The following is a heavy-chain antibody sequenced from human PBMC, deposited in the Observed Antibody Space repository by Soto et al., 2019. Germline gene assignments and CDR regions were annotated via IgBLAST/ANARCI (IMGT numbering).Heavy chain of an antibody. CDR3: ARGWKGEPYYFDY. V-gene: IGHV4-31*03. CDR1: GGSISSGGYY. CDR2: IYYSGST. Sequence: PSETLSLTCTVSGGSISSGGYYWSWIRQHPGKGLEWIGYIYYSGSTNYNPSLKSRVTISVDTSKNQFSLKLSSVTAADTAVYYCARGWKGEPYYFDYWGQGTLVTVSS. J-gene: IGHJ4*02. D-gene: IGHD1-1*01.